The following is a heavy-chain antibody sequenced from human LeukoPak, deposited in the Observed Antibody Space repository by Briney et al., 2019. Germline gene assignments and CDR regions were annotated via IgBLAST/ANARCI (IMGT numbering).Heavy chain of an antibody. Sequence: SETLSLTCTVSGGSISSYYWSWIRQPPGKGLEWIGYIYYSGSTNYNPSLKSRVTISVDTSKNQFSLKLSSVTAADTAVYYCARDRGFGELRGGYFDYWGQGTLVTVSS. CDR1: GGSISSYY. V-gene: IGHV4-59*12. J-gene: IGHJ4*02. CDR2: IYYSGST. D-gene: IGHD3-10*01. CDR3: ARDRGFGELRGGYFDY.